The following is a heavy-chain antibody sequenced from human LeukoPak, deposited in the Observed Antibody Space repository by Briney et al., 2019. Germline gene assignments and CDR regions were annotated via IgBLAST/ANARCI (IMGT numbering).Heavy chain of an antibody. V-gene: IGHV1-69*13. Sequence: SVKVSCKASGGTFSSYAISWVRQAPGQGLEWMGGIIPIFGTANYAQKFQGRVTITADESTSTAYMELSSLRSEDTAVYYCARERYNWNEGFDYWGQGTLVTVSS. CDR2: IIPIFGTA. D-gene: IGHD1-20*01. CDR3: ARERYNWNEGFDY. J-gene: IGHJ4*02. CDR1: GGTFSSYA.